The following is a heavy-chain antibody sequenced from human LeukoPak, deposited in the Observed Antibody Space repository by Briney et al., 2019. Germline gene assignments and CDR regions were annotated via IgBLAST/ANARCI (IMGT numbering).Heavy chain of an antibody. CDR3: ARAIPDWYYDILTGYPQTDAFDI. D-gene: IGHD3-9*01. CDR2: INTNTGNP. V-gene: IGHV7-4-1*02. Sequence: GASVKVSCKASRYTFTSYAMNWVRQAPGQGLEWMGWINTNTGNPTYAQGFTGRFVFSLDTSVSTAYLQISSLKAEDTAVYYCARAIPDWYYDILTGYPQTDAFDIWGQGTMVTVSS. CDR1: RYTFTSYA. J-gene: IGHJ3*02.